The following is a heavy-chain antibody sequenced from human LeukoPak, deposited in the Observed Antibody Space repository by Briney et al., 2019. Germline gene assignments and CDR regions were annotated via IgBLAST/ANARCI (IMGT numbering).Heavy chain of an antibody. CDR1: GDSISSYY. V-gene: IGHV4-4*08. D-gene: IGHD3-22*01. J-gene: IGHJ4*02. Sequence: SETLSLTCTVSGDSISSYYWSWIRQPPGKGLEWIGRIYTSGSTNYNPSLKSRVTISVDTSKNQFSLKLSSVTAADTAVYYCARIGSYYDSSGYYYHYFDYWGQGTLVTVSS. CDR2: IYTSGST. CDR3: ARIGSYYDSSGYYYHYFDY.